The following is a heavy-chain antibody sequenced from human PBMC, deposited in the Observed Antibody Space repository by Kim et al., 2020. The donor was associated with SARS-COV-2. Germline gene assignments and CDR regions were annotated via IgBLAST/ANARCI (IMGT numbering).Heavy chain of an antibody. D-gene: IGHD2-2*01. CDR2: IIPIFGTA. J-gene: IGHJ6*02. CDR1: GGTFSSYA. V-gene: IGHV1-69*13. Sequence: SVKVSCKASGGTFSSYAISWVRQAPGQGLEWMGGIIPIFGTANYAQKFQGRVTITADESTSTAYMELSSLRSEDTAVYYCARTFIVVVPAIVYGMDVWGQGTTVTVSS. CDR3: ARTFIVVVPAIVYGMDV.